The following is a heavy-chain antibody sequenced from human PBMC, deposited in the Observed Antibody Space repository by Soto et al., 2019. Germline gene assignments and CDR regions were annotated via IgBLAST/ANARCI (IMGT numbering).Heavy chain of an antibody. CDR1: GFTFDDYA. V-gene: IGHV3-9*01. D-gene: IGHD4-4*01. J-gene: IGHJ2*01. Sequence: EVQLVESGGGLVQPGRSLRLSCAASGFTFDDYAMHWVRQAPGTGLEWVSGISWNSGSIGYADSVKGRFTISRDNAKNSLYLQMNSLRAEDTALYYCAKSSLQGYFALWGRGTLVTVSS. CDR2: ISWNSGSI. CDR3: AKSSLQGYFAL.